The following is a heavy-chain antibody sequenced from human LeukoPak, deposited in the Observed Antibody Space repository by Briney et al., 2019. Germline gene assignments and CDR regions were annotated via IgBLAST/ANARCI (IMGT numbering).Heavy chain of an antibody. CDR1: GGSISSYY. D-gene: IGHD5-18*01. J-gene: IGHJ5*02. CDR2: IYYSGST. V-gene: IGHV4-59*01. CDR3: AREGRARGYSLDP. Sequence: SETLSLTCTVSGGSISSYYWSWIRQPAGKGLEWIGYIYYSGSTNYNPSLKSRVTISVDTSKNQFSLKLSSVTAADTAVYYCAREGRARGYSLDPWGQGTLVTVSS.